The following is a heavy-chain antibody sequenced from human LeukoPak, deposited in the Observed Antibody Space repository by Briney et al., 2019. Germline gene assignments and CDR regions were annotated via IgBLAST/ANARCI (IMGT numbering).Heavy chain of an antibody. D-gene: IGHD6-13*01. CDR1: GFTFSSYN. V-gene: IGHV3-21*01. J-gene: IGHJ4*02. Sequence: GGSLRLSCAASGFTFSSYNMNWVRQAPGKGLEWVSSVTSSSSYTYYADSVKGRFTISRDNSKNSLYLQMNSLRAEDTAVYYCARGIMGSSWYYFDYWGQGPLVTVSS. CDR3: ARGIMGSSWYYFDY. CDR2: VTSSSSYT.